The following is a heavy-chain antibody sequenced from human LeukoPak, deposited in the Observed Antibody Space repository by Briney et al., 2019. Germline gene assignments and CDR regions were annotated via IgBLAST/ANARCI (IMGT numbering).Heavy chain of an antibody. CDR2: ISGSGGNT. V-gene: IGHV3-23*01. CDR1: GFTFSSYA. J-gene: IGHJ4*02. D-gene: IGHD3-22*01. Sequence: GGSLRLSCAASGFTFSSYAMSWVRQAPGKGLEWVSTISGSGGNTYYADSVKGRFSISRDNSRNTLYLQMNSLRPEDTALYYCAKAYGSSAYYQLPIDLWGQGTLVTVSS. CDR3: AKAYGSSAYYQLPIDL.